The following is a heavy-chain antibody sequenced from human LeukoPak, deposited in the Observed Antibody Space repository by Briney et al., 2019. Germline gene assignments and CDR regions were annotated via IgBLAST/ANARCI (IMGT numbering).Heavy chain of an antibody. Sequence: ASVKVSCKASGYTFTGYYMLWVRQAPGQGLEWMGWINPNSGGTNYAQKFQGRVTMTRDTSISTAYMELSRLRSDDTAVYYCASLIVDGAWYYFDYWGQGTLVTVSS. CDR3: ASLIVDGAWYYFDY. CDR2: INPNSGGT. J-gene: IGHJ4*02. V-gene: IGHV1-2*02. D-gene: IGHD2/OR15-2a*01. CDR1: GYTFTGYY.